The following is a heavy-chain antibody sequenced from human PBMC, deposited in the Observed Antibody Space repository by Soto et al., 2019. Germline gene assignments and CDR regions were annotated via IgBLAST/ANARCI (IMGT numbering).Heavy chain of an antibody. V-gene: IGHV1-3*04. Sequence: ASVKVSCKDSGYSLSNFAIHWVRQAKKQRLEWMGWINTGNGNTKYSQKLQGRVTITRDTSASTAYMEVSSLRSEDTAVYYCVRDYYDNLTGPKPFDYWGPGTLVTVSS. CDR3: VRDYYDNLTGPKPFDY. CDR1: GYSLSNFA. J-gene: IGHJ4*02. D-gene: IGHD3-9*01. CDR2: INTGNGNT.